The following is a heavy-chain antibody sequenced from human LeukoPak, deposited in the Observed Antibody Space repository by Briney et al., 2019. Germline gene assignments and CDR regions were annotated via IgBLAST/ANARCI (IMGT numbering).Heavy chain of an antibody. J-gene: IGHJ4*02. CDR3: ASVARSGYYYSIDY. CDR2: ISYDGINT. V-gene: IGHV3-30-3*01. D-gene: IGHD3-22*01. CDR1: GFTFSSYA. Sequence: GGSLRLSCAASGFTFSSYAMHWVRQVPAKGLEWVAVISYDGINTYYADSVKGRFTISRDNSKNTLFLQMNSLRAEDTAVYYCASVARSGYYYSIDYWGQGTLVTVSS.